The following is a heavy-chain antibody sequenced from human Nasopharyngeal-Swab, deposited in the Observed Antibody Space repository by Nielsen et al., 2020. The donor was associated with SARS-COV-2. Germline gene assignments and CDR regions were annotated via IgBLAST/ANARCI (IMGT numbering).Heavy chain of an antibody. Sequence: WVRQAPGQGLEWMGGIIPIFGTANYAQKFQGRVTITADESTSTAYMELSSLRSEDTAVYYCASSTAAGTNYYYYYMDVWGKGTTVTVSS. CDR3: ASSTAAGTNYYYYYMDV. J-gene: IGHJ6*03. V-gene: IGHV1-69*01. CDR2: IIPIFGTA. D-gene: IGHD6-13*01.